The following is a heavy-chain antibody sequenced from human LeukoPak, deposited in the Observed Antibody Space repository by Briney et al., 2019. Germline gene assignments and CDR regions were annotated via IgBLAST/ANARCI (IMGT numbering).Heavy chain of an antibody. V-gene: IGHV3-23*01. CDR3: ANRGTKWLPPPTDAFDV. CDR2: ISSGGGTT. Sequence: GGSLRLSCAASGCSFSSHAMSWVRQAPGKGLEWVSTISSGGGTTYYRDSVKGRFTISRDNSKNTLYLQMNSLRVDDTAIYYCANRGTKWLPPPTDAFDVWGQGTMVTVSS. CDR1: GCSFSSHA. D-gene: IGHD2-8*01. J-gene: IGHJ3*01.